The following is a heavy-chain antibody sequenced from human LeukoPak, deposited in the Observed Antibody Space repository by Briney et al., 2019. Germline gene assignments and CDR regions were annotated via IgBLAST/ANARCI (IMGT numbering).Heavy chain of an antibody. V-gene: IGHV3-23*01. Sequence: GGSLRLSCEASGFTFSRYSMNWVRQAPGKGLEWVSAISGSGVSTYYADSVKGRFTISRGNSKNTLYLQMNSLRAEDTAVYYCAKGDYYVDYWGQGTLVTVSS. D-gene: IGHD2-21*01. J-gene: IGHJ4*02. CDR2: ISGSGVST. CDR1: GFTFSRYS. CDR3: AKGDYYVDY.